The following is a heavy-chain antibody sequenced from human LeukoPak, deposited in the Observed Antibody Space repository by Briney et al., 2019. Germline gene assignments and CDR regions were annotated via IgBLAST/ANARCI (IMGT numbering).Heavy chain of an antibody. J-gene: IGHJ5*02. CDR3: TREAA. V-gene: IGHV3-7*01. CDR1: GFTFRRYW. CDR2: IKEDGSEK. Sequence: GGSLRLSCAVSGFTFRRYWMRWVRQAPGKGLEWVANIKEDGSEKYYVDSVRGRFTISRDNAKNSLYLQMNSLRVDDTAMYYCTREAAWGRGTLVTVSS.